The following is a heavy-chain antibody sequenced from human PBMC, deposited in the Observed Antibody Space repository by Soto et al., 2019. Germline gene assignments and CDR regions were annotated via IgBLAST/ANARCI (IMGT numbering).Heavy chain of an antibody. J-gene: IGHJ4*02. CDR2: LTADSDDT. Sequence: EVPLLESGGTLVQPGGSLRLSCVASGFTFNTHTMNWVRQAPGKGLEWVSRLTADSDDTSYADSIKGRFTIARDNSKNTLYLQMNSLSAGDTAMYYCAEGLDGASLDFWCQGAGVTVSS. CDR1: GFTFNTHT. D-gene: IGHD6-19*01. CDR3: AEGLDGASLDF. V-gene: IGHV3-23*01.